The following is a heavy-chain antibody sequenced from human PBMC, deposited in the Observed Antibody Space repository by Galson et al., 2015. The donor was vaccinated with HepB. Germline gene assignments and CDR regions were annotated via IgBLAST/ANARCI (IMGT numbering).Heavy chain of an antibody. CDR2: ISPDGSVT. D-gene: IGHD3-10*01. V-gene: IGHV3-74*01. Sequence: SLRLSCAVSQFNFRGCWMYWVRQAPGKGLVGVSGISPDGSVTTYADSVKGRFTISRDTSKNTLYLQMNSLRAEDTAVYYCARYGWGNIGDYWGRGILVTVSS. J-gene: IGHJ4*02. CDR1: QFNFRGCW. CDR3: ARYGWGNIGDY.